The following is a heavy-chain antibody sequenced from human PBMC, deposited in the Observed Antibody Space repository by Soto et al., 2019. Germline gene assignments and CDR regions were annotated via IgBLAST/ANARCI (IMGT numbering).Heavy chain of an antibody. Sequence: ASVKVSCAASGFTFSSYAMSWVRQAPGKGLEWVSAISGSGGSTYYADSVKGRFTISRDNSKNTLYLQMNSLRAEDTAVYYCAKTYYYDSSGYYYYGMDVWGQGTTVTVSS. J-gene: IGHJ6*02. CDR2: ISGSGGST. CDR1: GFTFSSYA. V-gene: IGHV3-23*01. CDR3: AKTYYYDSSGYYYYGMDV. D-gene: IGHD3-22*01.